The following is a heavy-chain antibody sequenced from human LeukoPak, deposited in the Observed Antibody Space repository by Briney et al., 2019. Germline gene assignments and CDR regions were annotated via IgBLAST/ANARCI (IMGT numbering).Heavy chain of an antibody. CDR3: SRSRGSSGSYPFDY. Sequence: GGSLRLSCAASGFTFCSDSMSWVRQAPGKGLEWVSYISSSSSTIYYAGSVKGRFTISRDNAKNSLFLQMNSLRAEDTAVYYCSRSRGSSGSYPFDYWGQGTLVTVSS. J-gene: IGHJ4*02. V-gene: IGHV3-48*01. CDR2: ISSSSSTI. D-gene: IGHD1-26*01. CDR1: GFTFCSDS.